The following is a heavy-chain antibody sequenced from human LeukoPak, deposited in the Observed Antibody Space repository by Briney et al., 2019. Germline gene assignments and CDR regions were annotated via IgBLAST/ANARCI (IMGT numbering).Heavy chain of an antibody. Sequence: PGRSLTLSCAASGFTFSSYGMHWVRQAPGKGLEWVAVISYDGSNKYYADSVKGRFTISRDNSKNTLYLQMNSLRAEDTAVYYCARGSYDFWSGCYDYWGQGTLVTVSS. J-gene: IGHJ4*02. CDR1: GFTFSSYG. CDR3: ARGSYDFWSGCYDY. D-gene: IGHD3-3*01. V-gene: IGHV3-30*19. CDR2: ISYDGSNK.